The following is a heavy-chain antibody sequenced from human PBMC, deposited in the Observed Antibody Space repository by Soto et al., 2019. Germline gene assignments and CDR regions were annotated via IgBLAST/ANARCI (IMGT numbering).Heavy chain of an antibody. CDR1: GFTFSSYD. V-gene: IGHV3-13*01. CDR2: IGTAGDT. D-gene: IGHD3-16*01. CDR3: ARAISYAGGYYYYYMDV. J-gene: IGHJ6*03. Sequence: EVQLVESGGGLVQPGGSLRLSCAASGFTFSSYDMHWVRQATGKGLEWVSAIGTAGDTYYPGSVKGRFTISRENAKNSLYLQMNSPRAGDTAVYYCARAISYAGGYYYYYMDVWGKGTTVTVSS.